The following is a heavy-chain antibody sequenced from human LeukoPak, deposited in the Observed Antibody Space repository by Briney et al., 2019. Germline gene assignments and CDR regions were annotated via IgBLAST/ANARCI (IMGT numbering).Heavy chain of an antibody. CDR3: ARDLTAVAGNWYFDL. Sequence: ASVKVSCKASGYTFTSYGISWVRQAPGQGLKWMGWISAYNGNTNYAQKFQGRVTMTTDTSTGTAYMELRSLRSDDTAVYYCARDLTAVAGNWYFDLWGRGTLVTVSS. CDR1: GYTFTSYG. D-gene: IGHD6-19*01. V-gene: IGHV1-18*04. CDR2: ISAYNGNT. J-gene: IGHJ2*01.